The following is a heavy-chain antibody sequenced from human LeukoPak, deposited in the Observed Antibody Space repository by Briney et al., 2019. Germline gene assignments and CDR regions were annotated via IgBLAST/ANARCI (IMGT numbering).Heavy chain of an antibody. V-gene: IGHV4-61*01. D-gene: IGHD1-7*01. CDR1: GGSVSSGSYY. CDR2: IYYSGST. J-gene: IGHJ3*01. CDR3: ARVPGGGTAAN. Sequence: SETLSLTCTVSGGSVSSGSYYWSWIRQPPGTGLEWIGYIYYSGSTNYNPSLKSRVTISVDTSKNQFSLKLRSVTAADTAVYYCARVPGGGTAANWGQGTMVTVSS.